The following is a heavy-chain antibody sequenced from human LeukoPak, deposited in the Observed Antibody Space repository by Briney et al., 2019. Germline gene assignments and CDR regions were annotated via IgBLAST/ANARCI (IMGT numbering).Heavy chain of an antibody. V-gene: IGHV3-7*05. CDR2: IKQDGSEK. J-gene: IGHJ3*02. CDR3: ASLLNYDRSRFYVVGGFDI. CDR1: GFTFSSYE. Sequence: GGSLRLSCAASGFTFSSYEMNWVRQAPGKGLEWVANIKQDGSEKYYVDSVKGRFTISRDNAKNSLYLQMNSLRAEDTAVYYCASLLNYDRSRFYVVGGFDIWGQGTMVTVSS. D-gene: IGHD3-10*02.